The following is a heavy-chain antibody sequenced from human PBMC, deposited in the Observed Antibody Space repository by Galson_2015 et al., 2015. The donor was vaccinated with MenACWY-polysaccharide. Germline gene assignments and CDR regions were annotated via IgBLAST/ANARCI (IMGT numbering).Heavy chain of an antibody. CDR1: GFTFSDYY. D-gene: IGHD4-17*01. V-gene: IGHV3-11*01. J-gene: IGHJ4*02. CDR2: TSGSGSAT. CDR3: ARVSNSDYGY. Sequence: SLRLSCAASGFTFSDYYMHWIRQAPGKGLEWVSYTSGSGSATYFADSVKGRFIISRDNAKNSLYLQMNSLRAEDTAVYYCARVSNSDYGYWGQGTLVTVSS.